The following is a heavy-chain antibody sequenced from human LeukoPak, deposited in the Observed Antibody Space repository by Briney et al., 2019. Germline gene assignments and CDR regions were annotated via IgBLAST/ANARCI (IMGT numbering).Heavy chain of an antibody. J-gene: IGHJ4*02. CDR2: IYTSGST. V-gene: IGHV4-4*07. CDR3: ASVYSSSWYSFDY. Sequence: TSETLSLTCTVSGGSISSYYWSWIRQPAGKGLEWIGRIYTSGSTNYNPSLKSRVTISVDKSKNQFSLKLSSVTAADTAVYYCASVYSSSWYSFDYWGQGTLVTVSS. D-gene: IGHD6-13*01. CDR1: GGSISSYY.